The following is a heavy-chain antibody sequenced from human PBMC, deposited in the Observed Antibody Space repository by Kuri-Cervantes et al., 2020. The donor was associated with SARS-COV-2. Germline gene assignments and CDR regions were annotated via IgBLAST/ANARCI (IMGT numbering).Heavy chain of an antibody. Sequence: SVKVSCKASGGTFSSYAISWVRQAPGQGLEWMGGIIPIFGTANYAQKFQGRVTITADESTSTAYMELSSLRSEATAVYYCARGVEYYDYVWGSYRSWYFDYWGQGTLVTVSS. J-gene: IGHJ4*02. CDR1: GGTFSSYA. V-gene: IGHV1-69*13. CDR3: ARGVEYYDYVWGSYRSWYFDY. CDR2: IIPIFGTA. D-gene: IGHD3-16*02.